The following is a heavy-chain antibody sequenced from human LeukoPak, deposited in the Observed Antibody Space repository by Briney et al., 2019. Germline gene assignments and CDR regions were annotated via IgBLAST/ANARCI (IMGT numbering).Heavy chain of an antibody. V-gene: IGHV4-34*01. D-gene: IGHD3-10*01. CDR3: ARHAGVLLWFGDSTSWFDP. Sequence: SETLSLTCAVYGGSFSGYYWSWIRQPPGKGLEWIGEINHSGSTNYNPSLKSRVTISVDTSKNQFSLKLSSVTAADTAVYYCARHAGVLLWFGDSTSWFDPWGQGTLVTVSS. CDR2: INHSGST. J-gene: IGHJ5*02. CDR1: GGSFSGYY.